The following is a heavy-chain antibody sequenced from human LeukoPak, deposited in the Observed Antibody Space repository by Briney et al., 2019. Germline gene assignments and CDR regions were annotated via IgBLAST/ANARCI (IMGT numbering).Heavy chain of an antibody. V-gene: IGHV4-39*07. CDR2: IYYSGST. J-gene: IGHJ4*02. CDR1: GGSISSSSYY. D-gene: IGHD6-19*01. Sequence: PSETLSLTCTVSGGSISSSSYYWGWIRQPPGKGLEWIGSIYYSGSTNYNPSLKSRVTISVDTSKNQFSLKLSSVTAADTAVYYCARILAVALDYWGQGTLVTVSS. CDR3: ARILAVALDY.